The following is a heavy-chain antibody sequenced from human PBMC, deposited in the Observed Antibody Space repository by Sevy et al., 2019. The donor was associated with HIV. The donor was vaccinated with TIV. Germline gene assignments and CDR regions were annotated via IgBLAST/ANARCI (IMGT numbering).Heavy chain of an antibody. CDR2: INHNGST. CDR1: GGSFSGYY. J-gene: IGHJ6*02. Sequence: SETLSLTCAVYGGSFSGYYWSWIRQPPGKGLEWIGEINHNGSTNYNPSLKSRVTISADTSKNQFSLNLSSVTAADTAVYYCAREGYSLGMDVWGQGTTVTVPS. D-gene: IGHD6-13*01. V-gene: IGHV4-34*01. CDR3: AREGYSLGMDV.